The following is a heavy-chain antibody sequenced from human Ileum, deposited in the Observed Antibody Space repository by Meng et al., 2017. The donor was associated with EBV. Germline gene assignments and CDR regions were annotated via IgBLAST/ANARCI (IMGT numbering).Heavy chain of an antibody. J-gene: IGHJ4*02. CDR3: AKVSLTGTFYDH. CDR1: GGSVISNNW. V-gene: IGHV4-4*02. D-gene: IGHD3-9*01. Sequence: QWQLQESGPLLVKPSGTLSLTCAGSGGSVISNNWWSWVRQPPGKGLEWIGEIFHIGSTNNSPSLKSRVTISVDNSKNQFSLSLTSVTAADTAIYYCAKVSLTGTFYDHWGQGILVTVSS. CDR2: IFHIGST.